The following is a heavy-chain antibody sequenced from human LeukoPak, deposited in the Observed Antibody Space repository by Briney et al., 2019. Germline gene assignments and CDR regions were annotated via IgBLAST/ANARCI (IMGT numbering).Heavy chain of an antibody. CDR1: GFTFSSYG. V-gene: IGHV3-30*18. D-gene: IGHD3-22*01. Sequence: PGGSLRLSCVASGFTFSSYGMHWVRQAPGKGLEWVAVISYDGSNKYYADSVKGRFTISRDNSKNTLYLQMNSLRAGDTAVYYCAKDPNYYDSSGYYASADYWGQGTLVTVSS. CDR3: AKDPNYYDSSGYYASADY. CDR2: ISYDGSNK. J-gene: IGHJ4*02.